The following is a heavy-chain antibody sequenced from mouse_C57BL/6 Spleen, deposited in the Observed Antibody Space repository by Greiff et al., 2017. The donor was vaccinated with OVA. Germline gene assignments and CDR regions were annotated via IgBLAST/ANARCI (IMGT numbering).Heavy chain of an antibody. CDR2: ISSGSSTI. D-gene: IGHD2-5*01. CDR1: GFTFSDYG. Sequence: EVQLVESGGGLVKPGGSLKLSCAASGFTFSDYGMHWVRQAPEKGLEWVAYISSGSSTIYYADTVKGRFTISRDNAKNTLFLQMTSLRSEDAAMYYCARWGYSNFYYMDYWGQGTTLTVSS. CDR3: ARWGYSNFYYMDY. J-gene: IGHJ2*01. V-gene: IGHV5-17*01.